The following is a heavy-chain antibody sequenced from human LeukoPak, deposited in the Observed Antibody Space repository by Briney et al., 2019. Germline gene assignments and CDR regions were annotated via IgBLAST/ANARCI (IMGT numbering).Heavy chain of an antibody. CDR1: GYTFTGYY. V-gene: IGHV1-2*02. Sequence: ASVKVSCKASGYTFTGYYMHWVRQAPGQGLEWMGWINPNSGGTSYAQKFQGRVTMTRDTSISTAYMELSRLRSDDTAVYYCARDRLISSSSGDWFDPWGQGTLVTVSS. J-gene: IGHJ5*02. CDR3: ARDRLISSSSGDWFDP. CDR2: INPNSGGT. D-gene: IGHD6-6*01.